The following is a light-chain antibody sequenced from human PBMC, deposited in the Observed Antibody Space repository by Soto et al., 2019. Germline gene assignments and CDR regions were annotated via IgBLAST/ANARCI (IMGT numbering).Light chain of an antibody. J-gene: IGKJ1*01. CDR3: QQYGSSPWT. CDR2: AVS. V-gene: IGKV3-20*01. Sequence: EIVLTQSPGTLSLSPGERATLSCRASQSVSSNYLAWYQQKPGQAPRPLIYAVSSRATGIPDRFSGSGSETDFTLTISRLEPEDFAVYYCQQYGSSPWTFGQGTKVDIK. CDR1: QSVSSNY.